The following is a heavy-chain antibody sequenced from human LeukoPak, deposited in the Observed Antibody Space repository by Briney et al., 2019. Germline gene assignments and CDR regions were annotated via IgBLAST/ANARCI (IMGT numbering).Heavy chain of an antibody. J-gene: IGHJ4*02. CDR1: GFTFNNYG. D-gene: IGHD3-22*01. V-gene: IGHV3-48*01. CDR2: ISSSSSTI. CDR3: ARGSTYYDSSGQVPFDY. Sequence: GGSLRLSCAASGFTFNNYGIHWVRQAPGKGLEWVSYISSSSSTIYYADSVKGRFTISRDNAKNSLYLQMNSLRAEDTAVYYCARGSTYYDSSGQVPFDYWGQGTLVTVSS.